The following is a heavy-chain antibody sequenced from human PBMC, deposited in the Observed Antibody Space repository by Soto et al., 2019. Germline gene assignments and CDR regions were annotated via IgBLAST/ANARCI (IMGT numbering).Heavy chain of an antibody. CDR1: GGSFSGYY. V-gene: IGHV4-34*01. Sequence: PSETLSLTCAVYGGSFSGYYWSWIRQPPGKGLEWIGEINHSGSTNYNPSLKSRVTISVDTSKNQFSLKLSSVTAADTAVYYYARYGEYSYGRRPNFDYWGQGTLVTVSS. CDR3: ARYGEYSYGRRPNFDY. CDR2: INHSGST. J-gene: IGHJ4*02. D-gene: IGHD5-18*01.